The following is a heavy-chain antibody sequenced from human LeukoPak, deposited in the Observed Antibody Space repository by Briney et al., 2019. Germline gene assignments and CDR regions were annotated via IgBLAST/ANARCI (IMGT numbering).Heavy chain of an antibody. CDR2: IYHSGST. CDR1: GYSISSGYY. V-gene: IGHV4-38-2*02. J-gene: IGHJ4*02. CDR3: ARESRKVTAAFDY. Sequence: SETLSLTCTVSGYSISSGYYWGWIRQPPGKGLEWIGSIYHSGSTNYNPSLKSRVTISVDKSKNQFSLKLSSVTAADTAVYYCARESRKVTAAFDYWGQGTLVTVSS. D-gene: IGHD2-21*02.